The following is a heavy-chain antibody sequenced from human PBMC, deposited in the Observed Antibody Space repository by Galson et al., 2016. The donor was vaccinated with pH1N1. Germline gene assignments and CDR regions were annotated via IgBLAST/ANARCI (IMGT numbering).Heavy chain of an antibody. V-gene: IGHV3-20*04. CDR1: GFTFNEYG. CDR3: VRKNYGDAFDI. Sequence: SLRLSCAASGFTFNEYGMNWVRQAPGKGLEWVSGVIWNGGSPGYADSVKGRFTISRENAKKSLYLQLNSLRAEDTAVYYCVRKNYGDAFDIWGRGTMVTVSS. CDR2: VIWNGGSP. D-gene: IGHD3-10*01. J-gene: IGHJ3*02.